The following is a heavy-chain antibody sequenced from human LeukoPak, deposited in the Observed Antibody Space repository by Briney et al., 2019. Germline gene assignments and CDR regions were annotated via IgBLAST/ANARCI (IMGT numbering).Heavy chain of an antibody. D-gene: IGHD4-17*01. V-gene: IGHV3-23*01. CDR3: AKDWHYGDGRWEFDP. CDR1: GFSFGTFA. J-gene: IGHJ5*02. CDR2: RIGSGNT. Sequence: GGSLRLSCAASGFSFGTFAMTWVRQVPGKGLEWVSGRIGSGNTYYADSAKGRFALSSDSSKNTVYLQMNSLRVEDTAIYYCAKDWHYGDGRWEFDPWGQGTLVTVSP.